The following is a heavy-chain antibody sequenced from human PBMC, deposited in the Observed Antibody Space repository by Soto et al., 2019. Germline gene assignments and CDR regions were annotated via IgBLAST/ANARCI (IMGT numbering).Heavy chain of an antibody. Sequence: SETLSLTCAVSGDSVSNDNYYWRWIRQPPGKGLEWIGYIYYSGGTKYNTSLKSRVDMSLYMSKNQFSLRLSSVTAADTAVYYCARGQRFSDSFDPWGQGTLVTVSS. J-gene: IGHJ5*02. CDR3: ARGQRFSDSFDP. V-gene: IGHV4-61*01. D-gene: IGHD3-3*01. CDR2: IYYSGGT. CDR1: GDSVSNDNYY.